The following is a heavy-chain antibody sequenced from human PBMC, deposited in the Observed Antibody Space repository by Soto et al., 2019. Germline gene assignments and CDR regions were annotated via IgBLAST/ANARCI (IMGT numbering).Heavy chain of an antibody. CDR1: GFTFSSYG. D-gene: IGHD5-12*01. Sequence: PGGSLRLSCAASGFTFSSYGMHWVRQAPGKGLEWVAVISYDGSNKYYADSVKGRFTISRDNSKNTLYLQMNSLRAEDTAVYYCANGKYSGYTIDYWGQGTLVNVS. CDR2: ISYDGSNK. CDR3: ANGKYSGYTIDY. J-gene: IGHJ4*02. V-gene: IGHV3-30*18.